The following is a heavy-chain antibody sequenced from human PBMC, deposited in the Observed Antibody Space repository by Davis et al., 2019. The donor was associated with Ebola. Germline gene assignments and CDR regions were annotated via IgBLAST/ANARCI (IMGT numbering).Heavy chain of an antibody. Sequence: GESLKISCAASGFTFSSYGMHWVRQAPGKGLEWVVVIWYDGSNKYYADSVKGRFTISRDNSKNTLYLQMNSLRAEDTAVYYCAREPLTGIELDYWGQGTLVTVSS. CDR1: GFTFSSYG. V-gene: IGHV3-33*08. J-gene: IGHJ4*02. CDR3: AREPLTGIELDY. CDR2: IWYDGSNK. D-gene: IGHD7-27*01.